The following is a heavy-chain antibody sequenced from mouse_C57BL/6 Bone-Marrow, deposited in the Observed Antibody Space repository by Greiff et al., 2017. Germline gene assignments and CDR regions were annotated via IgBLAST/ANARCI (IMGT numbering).Heavy chain of an antibody. CDR2: ISSGGSYT. CDR3: ARPLTCDYAMAY. Sequence: EVQLLQSGGDLVKPGGSLKLSCAASGFTFSSYGMSWVRQTPDKRLEWVATISSGGSYTYYPDSVKGRFTISRDNAKNTLYLQMSRLKAEDTAVXYCARPLTCDYAMAYWGQGTSVTVSS. CDR1: GFTFSSYG. J-gene: IGHJ4*01. V-gene: IGHV5-6*01.